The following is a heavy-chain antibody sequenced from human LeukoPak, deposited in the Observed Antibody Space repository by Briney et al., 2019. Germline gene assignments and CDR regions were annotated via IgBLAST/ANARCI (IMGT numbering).Heavy chain of an antibody. D-gene: IGHD6-6*01. Sequence: SETLSLTCTVSGRSISSHFLTWLGQPAGKGLEWIGRFYRSQITNYNPSLKSRLTMSLDTSKTQFSLPLSSVSAAGTAVYCCAMDESNSCDTKRLFADWGQGTLVTVPS. CDR3: AMDESNSCDTKRLFAD. J-gene: IGHJ4*02. V-gene: IGHV4-4*07. CDR2: FYRSQIT. CDR1: GRSISSHF.